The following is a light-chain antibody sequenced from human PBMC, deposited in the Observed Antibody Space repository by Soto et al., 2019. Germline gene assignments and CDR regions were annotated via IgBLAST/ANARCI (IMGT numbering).Light chain of an antibody. V-gene: IGKV3-20*01. CDR1: QSVSSSY. CDR3: QQYGSSPLT. Sequence: EIVLTQSPGTLSLSPGEGATLSCRASQSVSSSYIAWYKQRPGQTPSLLIYGASTRATGIPDRFSGSGSGTHFTLTISRLEPEDLAVYYCQQYGSSPLTFGGGTKVDIK. J-gene: IGKJ4*01. CDR2: GAS.